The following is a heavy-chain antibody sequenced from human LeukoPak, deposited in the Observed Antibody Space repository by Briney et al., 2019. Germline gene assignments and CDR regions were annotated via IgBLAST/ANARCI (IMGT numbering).Heavy chain of an antibody. CDR3: AGIWLGNNAFDI. Sequence: PSETLSLTCAVYGGSFSGYYWRWVRQPPAKGLEWIGEINHDGSPTYNPSLKGRVSISVETSRSQFSLKLSSVTAADTAMFFCAGIWLGNNAFDIWGRGTMVTISS. V-gene: IGHV4-34*01. D-gene: IGHD3-10*01. J-gene: IGHJ3*02. CDR1: GGSFSGYY. CDR2: INHDGSP.